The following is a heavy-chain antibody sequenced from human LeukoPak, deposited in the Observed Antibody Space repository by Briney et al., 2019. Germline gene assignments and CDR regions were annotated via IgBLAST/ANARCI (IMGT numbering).Heavy chain of an antibody. CDR2: INHSGST. Sequence: ASETLSLTCAVYGGSFSGYYWSWIRQPPGKGLEWIGEINHSGSTNYNPSLKSRVTISVDTSKNQFSLKLSSVTAADTAVYYCARAAAGTSPGFDYWGQGTLVTVSS. V-gene: IGHV4-34*01. D-gene: IGHD6-13*01. CDR3: ARAAAGTSPGFDY. CDR1: GGSFSGYY. J-gene: IGHJ4*02.